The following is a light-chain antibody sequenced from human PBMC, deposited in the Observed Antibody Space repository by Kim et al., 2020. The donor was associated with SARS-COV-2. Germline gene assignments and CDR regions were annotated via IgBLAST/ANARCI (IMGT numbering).Light chain of an antibody. CDR2: AAS. Sequence: ASVGDRVTITCRASQDFSLYLAWFQQKPGKAPRSLIYAASRLQSGVPSRFSGSGSGTEFTLTISSLQPEDFATYYCQQYNVFPFTFGQGTRLDIK. CDR3: QQYNVFPFT. V-gene: IGKV1-16*01. CDR1: QDFSLY. J-gene: IGKJ5*01.